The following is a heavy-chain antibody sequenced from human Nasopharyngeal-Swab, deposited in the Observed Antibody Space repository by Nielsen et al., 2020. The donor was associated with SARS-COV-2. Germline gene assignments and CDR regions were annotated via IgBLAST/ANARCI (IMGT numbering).Heavy chain of an antibody. Sequence: GKSLKISCAASGFTFSDSAIHWVRQASGKGLEWVGRIRSKGNNYATAYAASVKGRFIIFRDDPTNTAYLQMNSLKTEDTAVYYCTRCGGGCYSGRDYWGQGTLVTVSS. V-gene: IGHV3-73*01. CDR1: GFTFSDSA. D-gene: IGHD2-21*02. J-gene: IGHJ4*02. CDR3: TRCGGGCYSGRDY. CDR2: IRSKGNNYAT.